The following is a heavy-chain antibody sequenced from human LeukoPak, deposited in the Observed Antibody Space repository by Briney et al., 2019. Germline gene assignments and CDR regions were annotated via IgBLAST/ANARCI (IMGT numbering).Heavy chain of an antibody. CDR2: ISGSGGNT. V-gene: IGHV3-23*01. Sequence: GGSLRLSCAASGFTFSSYGMSWVRRAPGKGPEWVSGISGSGGNTYYADSVKGRFTISRDNSQNTLYLQMNALRAEDTAVYYCAKVVSGYHFDYWGQGTLVTVSS. CDR1: GFTFSSYG. CDR3: AKVVSGYHFDY. D-gene: IGHD5-12*01. J-gene: IGHJ4*02.